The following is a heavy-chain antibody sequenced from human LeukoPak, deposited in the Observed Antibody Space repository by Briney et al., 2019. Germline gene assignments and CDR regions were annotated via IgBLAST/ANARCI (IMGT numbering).Heavy chain of an antibody. J-gene: IGHJ4*02. D-gene: IGHD3-22*01. Sequence: ASVKVSCKASGYTFTSYYMHWVRQAPGQGLEWMGIINPSGGSTSYAQKFQGRVTMTRDMSTSTVYMELSSLRVEDTAVYYCAKGLPYESRAFYDRLFDEWGQGTLVTVSS. CDR1: GYTFTSYY. V-gene: IGHV1-46*01. CDR2: INPSGGST. CDR3: AKGLPYESRAFYDRLFDE.